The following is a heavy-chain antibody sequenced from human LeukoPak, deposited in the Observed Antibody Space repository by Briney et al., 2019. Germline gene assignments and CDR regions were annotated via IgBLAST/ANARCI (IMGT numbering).Heavy chain of an antibody. V-gene: IGHV3-30*01. D-gene: IGHD1-7*01. J-gene: IGHJ4*02. CDR3: ARAELELPFDY. CDR2: ISYDGSNK. CDR1: GFTFSSYA. Sequence: GGSLRLSCAASGFTFSSYAMHWVRQAPGKGLEWVAVISYDGSNKYYADSAKGRFTISRDNSKNTLYLQMNSLRAEDTAVYYCARAELELPFDYWGQGTLVTVSS.